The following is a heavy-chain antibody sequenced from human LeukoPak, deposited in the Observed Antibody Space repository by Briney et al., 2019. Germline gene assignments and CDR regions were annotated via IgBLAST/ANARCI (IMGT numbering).Heavy chain of an antibody. CDR2: ISGSGGST. CDR3: ATTLDIMTTVTTLKFDY. Sequence: GGSLSLSCADSGFTFSSYAMRWVRQAPGKVLEWVSAISGSGGSTYYEDYVKGRFTISRDNSKNTLYLQMNSLRAEDTAVYYCATTLDIMTTVTTLKFDYWGQGTLVTVSS. V-gene: IGHV3-23*01. CDR1: GFTFSSYA. D-gene: IGHD4-17*01. J-gene: IGHJ4*02.